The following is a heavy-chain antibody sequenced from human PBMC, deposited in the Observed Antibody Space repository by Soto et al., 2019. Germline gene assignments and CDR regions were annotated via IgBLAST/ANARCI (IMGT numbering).Heavy chain of an antibody. CDR1: GGSISRSGYF. Sequence: TLSLTCTVSGGSISRSGYFWSWIRQHPGKGLEWIGYIYDSGSTYYNPSLKSRVSLSVDTSKNQFSLNLTSVTAADTAMYYCARSSRSHFDYWGQGTLVTVSS. V-gene: IGHV4-31*03. CDR2: IYDSGST. CDR3: ARSSRSHFDY. J-gene: IGHJ4*02.